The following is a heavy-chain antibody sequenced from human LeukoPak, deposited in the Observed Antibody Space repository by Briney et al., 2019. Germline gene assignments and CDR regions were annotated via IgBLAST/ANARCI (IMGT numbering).Heavy chain of an antibody. CDR1: GGSISSGGYS. D-gene: IGHD2-2*02. Sequence: PSETLSLTCAVSGGSISSGGYSWNWIRQPPGKGLEWIGYIYHSGSTYYNPSLKSRVTISVDRSKNQFSLKLSSVTAADTAVYYCARSPYGSTTSCHTFDYWGQGTLVTVSS. J-gene: IGHJ4*02. CDR2: IYHSGST. CDR3: ARSPYGSTTSCHTFDY. V-gene: IGHV4-30-2*01.